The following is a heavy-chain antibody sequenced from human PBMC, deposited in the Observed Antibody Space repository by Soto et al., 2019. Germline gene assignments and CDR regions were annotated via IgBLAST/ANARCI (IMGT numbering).Heavy chain of an antibody. CDR3: ARSRWELPIWYFDL. Sequence: QVQLVQSGAEVRKPGASVKVSCKASGYTFTSNAITWVRQAPGQGLEWMGWISAYTGNTNYAQKLQDRVTMTTDTSTRTAYMELRSLRSDDTAVYYCARSRWELPIWYFDLWGRGTLVTVSS. D-gene: IGHD1-26*01. CDR1: GYTFTSNA. CDR2: ISAYTGNT. J-gene: IGHJ2*01. V-gene: IGHV1-18*04.